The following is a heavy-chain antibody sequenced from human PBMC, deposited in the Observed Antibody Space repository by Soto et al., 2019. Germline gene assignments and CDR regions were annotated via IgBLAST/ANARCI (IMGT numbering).Heavy chain of an antibody. D-gene: IGHD1-26*01. CDR3: AGRELWPGLHE. J-gene: IGHJ4*01. CDR1: GGSISSGDYY. CDR2: IYYSGST. V-gene: IGHV4-30-4*01. Sequence: SEHMSITCTVSGGSISSGDYYWSWIRQPPGKGLEWIGYIYYSGSTYYNPSLKSRVTISVDTSKNQFSLKLSSVTAADTAEYYCAGRELWPGLHEWGPPTVV.